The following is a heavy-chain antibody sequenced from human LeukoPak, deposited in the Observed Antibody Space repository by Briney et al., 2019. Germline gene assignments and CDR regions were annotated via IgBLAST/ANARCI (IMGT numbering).Heavy chain of an antibody. D-gene: IGHD3-10*01. Sequence: GRSLRLSCAASGFTFSNYAVHWIRQAPGKGLEWVAVISYDGSIKYYADSLKGRFTISRDNSKNTLYLQMNSLRAEDTAVYYCARTLALYGSGSFFDFWGQGTLVTVSS. V-gene: IGHV3-30-3*01. CDR3: ARTLALYGSGSFFDF. CDR2: ISYDGSIK. CDR1: GFTFSNYA. J-gene: IGHJ4*02.